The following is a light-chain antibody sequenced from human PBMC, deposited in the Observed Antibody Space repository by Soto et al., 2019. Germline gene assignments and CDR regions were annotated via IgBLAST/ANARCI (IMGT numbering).Light chain of an antibody. CDR1: QGIGND. J-gene: IGKJ1*01. CDR2: GSS. Sequence: AIQMTQSPSSLSAPVGDRVTITCRASQGIGNDLAWYQQRPGTAPKLLIYGSSTLQSGVPSRFRGSGSGTDFTLTISSLQAEDFATYYCLQDYTYPRTFGQGTKVEI. V-gene: IGKV1-6*01. CDR3: LQDYTYPRT.